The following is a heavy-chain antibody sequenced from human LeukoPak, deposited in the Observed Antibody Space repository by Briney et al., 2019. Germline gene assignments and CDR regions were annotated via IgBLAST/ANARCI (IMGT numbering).Heavy chain of an antibody. CDR2: IYSGGST. J-gene: IGHJ4*02. CDR3: AKGPLRGTAAAIDY. CDR1: GFSVSGNY. V-gene: IGHV3-53*05. D-gene: IGHD2-2*01. Sequence: GGSLRLSCAASGFSVSGNYLTWVRQAPGKGLEWVSVIYSGGSTYYADSVKGRFTISRDISTDTLWLQMDSLRTEDTAVYYCAKGPLRGTAAAIDYWGQGTLVTVSS.